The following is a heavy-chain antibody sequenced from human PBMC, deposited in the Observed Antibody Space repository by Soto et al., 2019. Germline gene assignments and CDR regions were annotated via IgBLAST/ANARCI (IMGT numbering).Heavy chain of an antibody. CDR1: GYTFTGYY. CDR2: INPNSGGT. CDR3: ARDRGYCSRTRCYDWFGP. V-gene: IGHV1-2*04. J-gene: IGHJ5*02. D-gene: IGHD2-2*01. Sequence: ASVKVSCKASGYTFTGYYMHWVRQAPGQGLGSMGWINPNSGGTNYAQKFQGWVTMTRDTSISTAYMELSRLRSDDAAVYYCARDRGYCSRTRCYDWFGPWGKGTLGVFSS.